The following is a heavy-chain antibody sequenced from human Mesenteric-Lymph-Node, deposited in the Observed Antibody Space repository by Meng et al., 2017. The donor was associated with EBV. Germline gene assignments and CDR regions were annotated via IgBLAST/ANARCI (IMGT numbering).Heavy chain of an antibody. CDR1: GYTFSNFG. V-gene: IGHV1-18*01. D-gene: IGHD6-13*01. Sequence: QVQRVHSGPGGKKPGASVKVSCKASGYTFSNFGISWVRQAPGQGLEWLAWISVYNGNTKNGQKLQGRVTVTTDTSTSTAYMELRSLRSDDTAVYYCARESPSMTGAGTFDYWGQGTLVTVSS. CDR2: ISVYNGNT. CDR3: ARESPSMTGAGTFDY. J-gene: IGHJ4*02.